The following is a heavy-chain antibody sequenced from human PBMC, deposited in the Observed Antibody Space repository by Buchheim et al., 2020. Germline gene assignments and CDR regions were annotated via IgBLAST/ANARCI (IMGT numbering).Heavy chain of an antibody. CDR1: GFTFSSYG. D-gene: IGHD1-26*01. CDR3: AREGGVGTTLQGLYSFDY. J-gene: IGHJ4*02. V-gene: IGHV3-33*01. CDR2: IWYDGSNK. Sequence: QAQLVESGGGVVQPGRSLRLSCAASGFTFSSYGMHWVRQAPGKGLEWVAIIWYDGSNKYYADSVKGRFTISRDNSKNTLYLQMNSLRAEDTAVYYCAREGGVGTTLQGLYSFDYWGQGTL.